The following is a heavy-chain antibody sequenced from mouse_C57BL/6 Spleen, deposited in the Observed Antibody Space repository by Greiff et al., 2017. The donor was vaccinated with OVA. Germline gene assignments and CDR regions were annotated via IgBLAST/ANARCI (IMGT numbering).Heavy chain of an antibody. Sequence: VQLQQSGAELVRPGTSVKVSCKASGYAFTNYLIEWVKQRPGQGLEWIGVINPGSGGTNYKEKVKGKATLTADKSSSTAYLHLSSLTSEDSAVYFCASGYYTAMDYWGQGTSVTVSS. CDR3: ASGYYTAMDY. J-gene: IGHJ4*01. V-gene: IGHV1-54*01. CDR2: INPGSGGT. D-gene: IGHD2-3*01. CDR1: GYAFTNYL.